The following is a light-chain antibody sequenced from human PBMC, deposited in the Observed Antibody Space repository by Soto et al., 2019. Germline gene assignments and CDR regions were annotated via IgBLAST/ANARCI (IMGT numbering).Light chain of an antibody. CDR2: GAS. Sequence: EIVMTQSPATLSVSPGERATLSCRASQSVSSNFAWYQQKPGQAPRLLMYGASTRATGIPDRFSGSGSGTEFTHTISSLQSEDFAVYYCQQHNNWPPWTFGQGTKVEIK. J-gene: IGKJ1*01. CDR3: QQHNNWPPWT. V-gene: IGKV3-15*01. CDR1: QSVSSN.